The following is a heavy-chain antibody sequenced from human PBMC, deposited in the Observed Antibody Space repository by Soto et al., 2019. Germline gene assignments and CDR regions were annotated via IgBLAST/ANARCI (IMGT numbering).Heavy chain of an antibody. V-gene: IGHV1-69*02. CDR2: IIPILGIA. D-gene: IGHD4-17*01. Sequence: QVQLVQSGAEVKKPGSSVKVSCKASGGTFSSYTISWVRQAPGQGLEWMGRIIPILGIANYAQKFQGRVTLTADKSTSTAYMELSSLRSEDTAVYYCASELPDYGDAYYSYGMDVWGQGTTVTVSS. CDR1: GGTFSSYT. J-gene: IGHJ6*02. CDR3: ASELPDYGDAYYSYGMDV.